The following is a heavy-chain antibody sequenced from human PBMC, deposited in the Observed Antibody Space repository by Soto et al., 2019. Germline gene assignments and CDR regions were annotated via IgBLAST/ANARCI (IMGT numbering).Heavy chain of an antibody. D-gene: IGHD6-19*01. J-gene: IGHJ3*02. CDR3: ATYSSGWYNRNAFDI. CDR2: INPNSGGT. V-gene: IGHV1-2*04. Sequence: QVQLVQSGAEVKKPGASVKVSCKASGYTFTGYYMHWVRQAPGQGLEWMGWINPNSGGTNYAQKFQGWVTMTRDTSISTAYMELSRLRSDDTAVYYSATYSSGWYNRNAFDIWGQGTMVTVSS. CDR1: GYTFTGYY.